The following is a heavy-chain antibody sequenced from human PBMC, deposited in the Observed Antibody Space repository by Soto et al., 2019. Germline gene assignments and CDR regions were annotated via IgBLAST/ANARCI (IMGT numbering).Heavy chain of an antibody. CDR3: ARDNLAFQGAFDL. V-gene: IGHV3-21*01. CDR1: GFVFSDFQ. J-gene: IGHJ4*02. Sequence: GGSLRLSCAASGFVFSDFQFNWVRQAPGGGLEWLSSITGTSAFAEYAESIEGRFTISRDNPNKLLFLHMDNLRPKDTAVYYCARDNLAFQGAFDLWGQGTLVTVS. CDR2: ITGTSAFA. D-gene: IGHD3-16*01.